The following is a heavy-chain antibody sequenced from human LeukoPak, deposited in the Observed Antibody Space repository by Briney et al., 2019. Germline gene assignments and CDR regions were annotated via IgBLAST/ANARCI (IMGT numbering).Heavy chain of an antibody. CDR1: GFTFSDYY. D-gene: IGHD1-1*01. V-gene: IGHV3-11*01. CDR3: ARDQGEGYDK. J-gene: IGHJ4*02. Sequence: GGSLRLPCAASGFTFSDYYMSWIRQAPGKGLEWVSYMGSTGRTIYYADSVKGRLTIPRDNAKNSLYLQMNSLRAEDTAVYYCARDQGEGYDKWGQGTLVIVSS. CDR2: MGSTGRTI.